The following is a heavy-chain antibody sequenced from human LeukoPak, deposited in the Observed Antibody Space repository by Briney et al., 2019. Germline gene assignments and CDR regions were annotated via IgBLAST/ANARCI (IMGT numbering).Heavy chain of an antibody. Sequence: GRSLRLSCAASGFTFSSYAMHWVRQAPGKGLVWVAVISYDGSIKYYADSVKGRFTTSRDNSKNMLYLQMNSLSAEDTAVYYCARGPGYSSGWYVLSVDYWGQGALVTVSS. V-gene: IGHV3-30-3*01. CDR1: GFTFSSYA. CDR3: ARGPGYSSGWYVLSVDY. D-gene: IGHD6-19*01. J-gene: IGHJ4*02. CDR2: ISYDGSIK.